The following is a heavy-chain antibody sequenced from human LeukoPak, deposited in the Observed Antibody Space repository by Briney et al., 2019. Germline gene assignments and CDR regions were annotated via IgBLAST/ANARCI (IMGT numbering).Heavy chain of an antibody. V-gene: IGHV5-51*01. CDR1: GYSFTSYW. D-gene: IGHD3-10*01. CDR3: ARLELDGSGSNGLDAFDI. J-gene: IGHJ3*02. Sequence: GESLKISCNGSGYSFTSYWIGWVRQMPGKGLEWMGIIYPGDSDTRYSPSFQGQVTISADKSISTAYLQWSSLKASDTAMYYCARLELDGSGSNGLDAFDIWGQGTMVTVSS. CDR2: IYPGDSDT.